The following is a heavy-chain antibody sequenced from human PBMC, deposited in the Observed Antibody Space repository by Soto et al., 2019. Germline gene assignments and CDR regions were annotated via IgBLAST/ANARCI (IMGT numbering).Heavy chain of an antibody. V-gene: IGHV1-69*13. CDR1: GGTFSSYP. D-gene: IGHD3-16*02. Sequence: SVKVSCKASGGTFSSYPVNWVRQAPGQGLEWMGGIIPIFGTADYAQKFQGRVTIIADESTSTAYMDLSSLRSEDTAVYYCARQREDATSFCYYGMDVWGQGTTVTVSS. CDR2: IIPIFGTA. J-gene: IGHJ6*02. CDR3: ARQREDATSFCYYGMDV.